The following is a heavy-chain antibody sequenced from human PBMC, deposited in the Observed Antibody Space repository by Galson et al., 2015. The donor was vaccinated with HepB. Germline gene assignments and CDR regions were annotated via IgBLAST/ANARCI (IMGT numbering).Heavy chain of an antibody. J-gene: IGHJ4*02. D-gene: IGHD6-19*01. CDR1: GYTFTSYA. V-gene: IGHV7-4-1*02. CDR2: INTNTGNP. CDR3: ARGVYSSGWDTSRATDY. Sequence: SVKVSCKASGYTFTSYAMNWVRQAPGQGLEWMGWINTNTGNPTYAQGFTGRFVFSLDTSVSTAYLQISSLKAEDTAVYYCARGVYSSGWDTSRATDYWGQGTLVTVSS.